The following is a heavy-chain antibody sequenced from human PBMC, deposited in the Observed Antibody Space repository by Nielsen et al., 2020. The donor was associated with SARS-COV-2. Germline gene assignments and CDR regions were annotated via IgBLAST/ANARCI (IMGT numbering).Heavy chain of an antibody. J-gene: IGHJ4*02. CDR1: GGSISSGGYY. Sequence: SETLSLTCTVSGGSISSGGYYWSWIRQHPGKGLEWIGYIYYSGSTYYNPSLKSRVTISVDTSKNQFSLKLSSVTAADTAVYYCARDTHTGYSSGWHFDYWGQGTLVTVS. V-gene: IGHV4-31*03. CDR3: ARDTHTGYSSGWHFDY. D-gene: IGHD6-19*01. CDR2: IYYSGST.